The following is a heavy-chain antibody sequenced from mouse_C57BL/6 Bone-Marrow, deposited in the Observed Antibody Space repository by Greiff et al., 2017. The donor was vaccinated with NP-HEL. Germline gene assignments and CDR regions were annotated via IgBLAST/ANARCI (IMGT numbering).Heavy chain of an antibody. D-gene: IGHD2-4*01. V-gene: IGHV1-64*01. CDR2: IHPNSGST. CDR3: ARRDDYGKLPSDY. CDR1: GYTFTSYW. Sequence: VQLQQPGAELVKPGASVKLSCKASGYTFTSYWMHWVKQRPGQGLEWIGMIHPNSGSTNYNEKFKSKAKLTVDKSSSTAYMQLSSLTSEDSAVYYCARRDDYGKLPSDYWGQGTTLTVSS. J-gene: IGHJ2*01.